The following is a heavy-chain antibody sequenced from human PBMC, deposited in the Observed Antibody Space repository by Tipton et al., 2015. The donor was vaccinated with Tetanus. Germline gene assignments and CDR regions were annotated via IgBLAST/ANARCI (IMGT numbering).Heavy chain of an antibody. CDR1: GFTFNTHG. CDR3: ARVLQLERKFDF. Sequence: SLRLSCAASGFTFNTHGMHWVRQTPGKGLEWVAVIWYDGSKKDYADSVKGRFTISRDNSRNTLYLQMNSLRAEDSATYYCARVLQLERKFDFWGQGILVTVSS. V-gene: IGHV3-33*01. J-gene: IGHJ4*02. CDR2: IWYDGSKK. D-gene: IGHD1-1*01.